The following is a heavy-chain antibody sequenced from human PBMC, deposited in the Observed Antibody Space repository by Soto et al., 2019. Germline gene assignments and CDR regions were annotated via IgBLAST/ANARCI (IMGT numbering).Heavy chain of an antibody. D-gene: IGHD6-13*01. Sequence: GGSLRLSCAASGFTFSSYAMHWVRQAPGKGLEYASAISSNGGSTYYANSVKGRFTISRDNSKNTLYLQMGSLRAEDIAVYYCARDHYGVAAAGSTVYYYYGMDVWGQGTTVTVSS. J-gene: IGHJ6*02. V-gene: IGHV3-64*01. CDR2: ISSNGGST. CDR1: GFTFSSYA. CDR3: ARDHYGVAAAGSTVYYYYGMDV.